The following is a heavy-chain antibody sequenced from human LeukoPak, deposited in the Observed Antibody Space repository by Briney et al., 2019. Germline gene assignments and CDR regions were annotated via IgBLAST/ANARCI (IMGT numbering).Heavy chain of an antibody. CDR2: IYHSGST. CDR1: GGSISSSNW. Sequence: SETLSLTCAVSGGSISSSNWWSWVRQPPGKGLEWIGEIYHSGSTNYNPSLKSRVTISVDKSKNQFSLKLSSVTAADTAVYFCARGMAAAYDYNWFDAWGQGTLVTVSS. CDR3: ARGMAAAYDYNWFDA. V-gene: IGHV4-4*02. J-gene: IGHJ5*02. D-gene: IGHD5-12*01.